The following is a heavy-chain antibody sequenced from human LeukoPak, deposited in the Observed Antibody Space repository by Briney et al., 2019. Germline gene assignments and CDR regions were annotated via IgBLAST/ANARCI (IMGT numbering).Heavy chain of an antibody. D-gene: IGHD1-1*01. CDR2: INGDESSI. Sequence: PGGSLRLSCVASGFTFSDYWMHWVREAPGKGLMWVSRINGDESSILYADSVKGRFTISRDNAKNTLYLQMDSLRVEDTAVYYCARDRAERNWTYHTLFDYWGQGTPVTVSS. J-gene: IGHJ4*02. V-gene: IGHV3-74*01. CDR3: ARDRAERNWTYHTLFDY. CDR1: GFTFSDYW.